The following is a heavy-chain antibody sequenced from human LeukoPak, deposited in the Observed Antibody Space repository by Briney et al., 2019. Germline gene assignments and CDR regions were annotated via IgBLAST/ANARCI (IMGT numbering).Heavy chain of an antibody. CDR1: GYSISSGYY. CDR2: IYHSGTT. J-gene: IGHJ4*02. D-gene: IGHD6-13*01. Sequence: SETLSLTCAVSGYSISSGYYWGWIRQPPGKGLEWIGSIYHSGTTYYNPSLKSRVTISVDTSKNQFSLKLSSVTVADTAVYYCARRVYGSSCIYWGQGTLVTVSS. V-gene: IGHV4-38-2*01. CDR3: ARRVYGSSCIY.